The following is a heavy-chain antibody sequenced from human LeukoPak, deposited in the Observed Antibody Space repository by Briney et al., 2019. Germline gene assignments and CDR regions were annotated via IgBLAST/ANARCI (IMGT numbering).Heavy chain of an antibody. D-gene: IGHD2-15*01. J-gene: IGHJ6*03. V-gene: IGHV4-59*01. Sequence: SETLSLTCTVSGGSISSYYWSWVRQPPGKGLEWVGYIYYSGSTNYNPSLRSRVTISVDTSKNQFSLKLSSVTAADTAVYYCARSVEGYCRGGSCYSYSYYMDVWGKGTTVTVSS. CDR3: ARSVEGYCRGGSCYSYSYYMDV. CDR2: IYYSGST. CDR1: GGSISSYY.